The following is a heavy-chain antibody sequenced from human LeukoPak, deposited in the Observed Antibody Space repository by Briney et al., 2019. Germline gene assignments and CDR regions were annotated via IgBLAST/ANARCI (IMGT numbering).Heavy chain of an antibody. J-gene: IGHJ4*02. V-gene: IGHV1-18*01. Sequence: ASVKVSCKASGYTLTNYNISWVRQAPGQGLEWMGWINTHKGHTNFLQKFQGRVTVTTDLSTNTAHMELRRLRSDDTAVYYCARELGHCSGDNCFYFFDLWGQGSQVIVSS. CDR1: GYTLTNYN. D-gene: IGHD2-15*01. CDR2: INTHKGHT. CDR3: ARELGHCSGDNCFYFFDL.